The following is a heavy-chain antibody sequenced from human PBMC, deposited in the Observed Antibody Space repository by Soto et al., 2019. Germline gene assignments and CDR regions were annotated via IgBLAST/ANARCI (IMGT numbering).Heavy chain of an antibody. Sequence: PGGSLRLSCAASGFTVSSNYMSWVRQAPGKGLEWVSVIYSGGSTYYADSVKGRFTISRDNSKNTLYLQMNSLRAEDTAVYYCARVDGSSWYGYFDYWGQGTLVTVPQ. CDR3: ARVDGSSWYGYFDY. J-gene: IGHJ4*02. D-gene: IGHD6-13*01. CDR2: IYSGGST. V-gene: IGHV3-53*01. CDR1: GFTVSSNY.